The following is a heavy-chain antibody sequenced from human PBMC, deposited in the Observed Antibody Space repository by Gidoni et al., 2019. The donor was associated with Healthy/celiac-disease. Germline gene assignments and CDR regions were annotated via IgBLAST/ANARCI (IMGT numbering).Heavy chain of an antibody. CDR2: ISSSSSYI. CDR3: ARDEKPYSSSWYWFDP. CDR1: GFTFSRYS. Sequence: EVQLVESGGGLVKPGGSLRLSCAASGFTFSRYSMNWVRQDPGKGLEWVSSISSSSSYIYYADSVKGRFTISRDNAKNSLYLQMNSLRAEDTAVYYCARDEKPYSSSWYWFDPWGQGTLVTVSS. V-gene: IGHV3-21*01. J-gene: IGHJ5*02. D-gene: IGHD6-13*01.